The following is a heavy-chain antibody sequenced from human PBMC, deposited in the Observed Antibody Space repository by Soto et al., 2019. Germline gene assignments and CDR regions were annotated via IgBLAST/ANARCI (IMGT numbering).Heavy chain of an antibody. CDR2: ISSSSSYI. CDR1: GCTFSSYS. J-gene: IGHJ3*02. CDR3: ARSGQYYYDSSGYYVDAFDI. D-gene: IGHD3-22*01. Sequence: GALRVYGSSSGCTFSSYSMNGVRQAPGKGLEWVSSISSSSSYIYYADSVKGRFTISRDNAKNSLYLQMNSLRAEDTAVYYCARSGQYYYDSSGYYVDAFDIWGQGTMVTVS. V-gene: IGHV3-21*01.